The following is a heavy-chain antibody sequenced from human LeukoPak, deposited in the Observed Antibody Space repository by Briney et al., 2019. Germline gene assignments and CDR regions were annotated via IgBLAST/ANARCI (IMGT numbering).Heavy chain of an antibody. J-gene: IGHJ4*02. D-gene: IGHD4-17*01. CDR1: GYTFTGYY. CDR2: INPNSGGT. Sequence: KPGASVKVSCKASGYTFTGYYTHWVRQAPGQGLEWMGWINPNSGGTNYAQNFQGRVTMTRDTSISTAYMELSRLRSDDTAVYYCARGDYGDYLRPFDYWGQGTLVTVSS. CDR3: ARGDYGDYLRPFDY. V-gene: IGHV1-2*02.